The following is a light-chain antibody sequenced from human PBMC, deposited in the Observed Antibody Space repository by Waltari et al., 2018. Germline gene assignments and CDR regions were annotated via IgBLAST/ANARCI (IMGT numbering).Light chain of an antibody. CDR2: KAS. J-gene: IGKJ1*01. CDR1: QSVNTW. V-gene: IGKV1-5*03. CDR3: QQYNDFPWT. Sequence: DIQMTQSPSTLSASVGDRVTITCRASQSVNTWLAWFQQFPGKAPKVLICKASNLEPGVPSRFSGSGSGTDFTLTISSLQPDDFASYYCQQYNDFPWTFGQGTKVEIK.